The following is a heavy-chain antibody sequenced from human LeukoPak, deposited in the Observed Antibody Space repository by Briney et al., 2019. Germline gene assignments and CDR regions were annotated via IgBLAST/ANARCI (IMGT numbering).Heavy chain of an antibody. J-gene: IGHJ6*02. CDR1: GGSLTDYF. D-gene: IGHD3-22*01. CDR3: ARGRIAKIVVVHSFHYGMDV. V-gene: IGHV4-34*01. Sequence: PSETLSLTCDVFGGSLTDYFWTWIRQSPGKGLEWIGEINDYTGNTNYNPSLNSRVSISLEKSKNQVSLELRSVTAADTAVYYCARGRIAKIVVVHSFHYGMDVWGQGTTVTVSS. CDR2: INDYTGNT.